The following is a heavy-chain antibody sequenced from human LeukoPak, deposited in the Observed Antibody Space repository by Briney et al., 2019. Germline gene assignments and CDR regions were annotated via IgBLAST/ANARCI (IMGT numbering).Heavy chain of an antibody. J-gene: IGHJ4*02. V-gene: IGHV3-48*03. Sequence: PGGSLRLSCAASGFTFRSCELSWVRQAPAKGLEWVSYISSSGSIIYYADSVKGRFTISRDSAKNSLYLQMNSLRAEDTAVYYCARLTVLDYWGQGTLVTVSS. D-gene: IGHD1-20*01. CDR2: ISSSGSII. CDR3: ARLTVLDY. CDR1: GFTFRSCE.